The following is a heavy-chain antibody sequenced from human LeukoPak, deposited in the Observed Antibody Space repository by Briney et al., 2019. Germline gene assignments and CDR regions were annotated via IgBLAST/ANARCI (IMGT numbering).Heavy chain of an antibody. CDR2: IIPIFGTA. Sequence: SVKVSCKASGGTFSSYAISWVRQAPGQGLEWMGGIIPIFGTANYAQKFQGRVTITTDESTSTAYMELSSLRSEDTAVYYCARVTWELRAFDIWGQGTMVTVSS. CDR1: GGTFSSYA. V-gene: IGHV1-69*05. J-gene: IGHJ3*02. CDR3: ARVTWELRAFDI. D-gene: IGHD1-26*01.